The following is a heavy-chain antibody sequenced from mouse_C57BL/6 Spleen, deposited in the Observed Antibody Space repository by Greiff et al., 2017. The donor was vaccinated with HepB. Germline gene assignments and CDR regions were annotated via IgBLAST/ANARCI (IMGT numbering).Heavy chain of an antibody. V-gene: IGHV1-50*01. J-gene: IGHJ2*01. CDR2: IDPSDSYT. CDR1: GYTFTSYW. Sequence: QVQLKQPGAELVKPGASVKLSCKASGYTFTSYWMQWVKQRPGQGLEWIGEIDPSDSYTNYNQKFKGKATLTVDTSSSTAYMQLSSLTSEDSAVYYCASYYGSSYRYYFDYWGQGTTLTVSS. CDR3: ASYYGSSYRYYFDY. D-gene: IGHD1-1*01.